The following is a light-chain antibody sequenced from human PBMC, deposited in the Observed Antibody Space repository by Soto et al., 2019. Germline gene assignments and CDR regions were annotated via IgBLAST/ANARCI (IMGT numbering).Light chain of an antibody. CDR3: FSYRSTGILL. CDR2: EVS. V-gene: IGLV2-14*01. CDR1: SSDVGGYKY. Sequence: QSALTQPASVSGSPGQSITISCTGSSSDVGGYKYVSWYQQYPGKAPKLMIYEVSNRPSGVSNRFSGSKSGNTASLTISGLQAEDEADYYCFSYRSTGILLFGGGTKLTVL. J-gene: IGLJ2*01.